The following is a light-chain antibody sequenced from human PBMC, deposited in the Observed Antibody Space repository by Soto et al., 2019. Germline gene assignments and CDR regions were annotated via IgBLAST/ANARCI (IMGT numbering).Light chain of an antibody. CDR2: KVS. CDR1: QSLVHSDGKTY. Sequence: DVVMTQSPLSLPVTLGQPASISCRSSQSLVHSDGKTYLNWFQQRPGQSPRRLIYKVSNRDSGVPDRFSGSGSGTDVTLKISRVEAEDVGVYYCMQGTHWPPYTFGQGTQLELK. J-gene: IGKJ2*01. V-gene: IGKV2-30*02. CDR3: MQGTHWPPYT.